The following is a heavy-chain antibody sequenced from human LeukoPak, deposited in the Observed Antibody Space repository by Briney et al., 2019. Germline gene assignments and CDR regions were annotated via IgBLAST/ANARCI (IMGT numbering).Heavy chain of an antibody. CDR3: ARHRLYFGEPKFFDY. CDR2: IYYSGST. D-gene: IGHD3-10*01. Sequence: SETLSLTCSVSDSSMTSGSYYWGWIRQPPGKGLEWIGSIYYSGSTYYNPSLESRVTISLDTSKDQFSLKLSSVTAADTAVYYCARHRLYFGEPKFFDYWGQGTLVTVSS. CDR1: DSSMTSGSYY. J-gene: IGHJ4*02. V-gene: IGHV4-39*01.